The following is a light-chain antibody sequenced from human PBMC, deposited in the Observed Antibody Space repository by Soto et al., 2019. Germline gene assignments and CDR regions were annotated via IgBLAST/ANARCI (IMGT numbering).Light chain of an antibody. J-gene: IGLJ1*01. CDR1: SSDFGGYNY. V-gene: IGLV2-14*01. Sequence: QSALTQPASVSGSPGQSITISCTGTSSDFGGYNYVSWYQQHPGKAPKLMIYDVSERTSGVSNRFSGSKSANTASLTISGLPSEDEADYYCSSYTSSSSYVFGTGTKLTVL. CDR2: DVS. CDR3: SSYTSSSSYV.